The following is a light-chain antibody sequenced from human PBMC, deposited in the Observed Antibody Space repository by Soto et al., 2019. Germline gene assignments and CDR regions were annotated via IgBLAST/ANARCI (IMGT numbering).Light chain of an antibody. CDR2: DAS. J-gene: IGKJ1*01. CDR3: QQYNNWPET. CDR1: QSVSSN. Sequence: ERVKMPALAALFVSQGERATLSCRASQSVSSNLAWYQQKVGQAPRVLIYDASTRATGIPGRFSGSGSGTEFTLTISSLQSEDFAVYYCQQYNNWPETFGQVT. V-gene: IGKV3-15*01.